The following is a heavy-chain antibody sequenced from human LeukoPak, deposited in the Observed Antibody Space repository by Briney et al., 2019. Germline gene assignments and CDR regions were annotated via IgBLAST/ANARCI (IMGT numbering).Heavy chain of an antibody. J-gene: IGHJ4*02. CDR3: ARDRALYSSSSGNY. CDR1: GYTFTNYY. Sequence: ASVKVSCKASGYTFTNYYMHWVRQAPGQGLEWMGIINPSGGRTSYAQKFQGRVTVTRDMSTSTVYMELSRLRSDDTAVYYCARDRALYSSSSGNYWGQGTLVTVSS. D-gene: IGHD6-6*01. V-gene: IGHV1-46*01. CDR2: INPSGGRT.